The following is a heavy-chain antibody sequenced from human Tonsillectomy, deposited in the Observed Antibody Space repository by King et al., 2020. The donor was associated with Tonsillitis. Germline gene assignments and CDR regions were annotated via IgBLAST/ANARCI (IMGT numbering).Heavy chain of an antibody. CDR2: IDPLYSYT. CDR3: ARLDTPSFYYYNYMDV. V-gene: IGHV5-10-1*03. D-gene: IGHD5-18*01. J-gene: IGHJ6*03. Sequence: VQLVESGAEVKKPGEPLRISCKGVGYSYTSYLISWVRQMPGKGLDWMGRIDPLYSYTKYSPAFQGHGTISADKSMSTAYLQWSSLKASDTARYYCARLDTPSFYYYNYMDVWGKGTTVTVSS. CDR1: GYSYTSYL.